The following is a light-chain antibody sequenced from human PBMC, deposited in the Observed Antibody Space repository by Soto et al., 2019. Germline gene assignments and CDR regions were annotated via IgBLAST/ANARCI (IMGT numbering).Light chain of an antibody. CDR2: HTS. J-gene: IGKJ1*01. CDR1: QSVGGS. V-gene: IGKV3-20*01. Sequence: ETVLTQSPGTLSLSPGERATLSCRASQSVGGSLAWYQQRPGQAPRLLVYHTSNRATGIPDRFSASGSGTDFTLTISRLEPEDFAVYYCQQYESSPQTFGQGTKVDNK. CDR3: QQYESSPQT.